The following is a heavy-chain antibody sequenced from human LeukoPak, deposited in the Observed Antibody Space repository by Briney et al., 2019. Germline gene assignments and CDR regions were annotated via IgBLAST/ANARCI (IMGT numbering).Heavy chain of an antibody. CDR1: GGSFSGYY. D-gene: IGHD2-2*01. CDR3: ARRTPRYCSSTSLSPCGAFDI. Sequence: TSETLSLTCAVYGGSFSGYYWSWIRQPPGKGLEWIGEINHSGSTNYNPSLKSRVTISVDTSKNQFSLKLSSVTAADTAVYYCARRTPRYCSSTSLSPCGAFDIWGQGTMVTVSS. CDR2: INHSGST. J-gene: IGHJ3*02. V-gene: IGHV4-34*01.